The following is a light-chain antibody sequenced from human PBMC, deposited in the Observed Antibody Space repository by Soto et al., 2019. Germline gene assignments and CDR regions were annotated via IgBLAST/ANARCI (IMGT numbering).Light chain of an antibody. Sequence: DIQMTQSPSTLSASVGARVTIACRASQSISNWLAWYQQKPGKAPKLLIYKASSLESGVPSRFSGSGSGTEFTLTISSLQPDDFATYYCQQYNSSPAFGQGTKVEIK. CDR3: QQYNSSPA. V-gene: IGKV1-5*03. J-gene: IGKJ1*01. CDR2: KAS. CDR1: QSISNW.